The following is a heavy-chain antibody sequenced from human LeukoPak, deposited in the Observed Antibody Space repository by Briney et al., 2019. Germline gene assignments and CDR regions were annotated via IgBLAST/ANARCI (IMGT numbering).Heavy chain of an antibody. V-gene: IGHV1-18*01. Sequence: ASVKVSCKASGYTFTSYGISWVRQAPGQGLEWMGWISGYNGNTNYAQNLQGRVTMTTDTSTSTAYMELRSLRSDDTAVYYCARGSYSNYYMDVWGKGTTVTVSS. CDR3: ARGSYSNYYMDV. CDR2: ISGYNGNT. D-gene: IGHD4-11*01. CDR1: GYTFTSYG. J-gene: IGHJ6*03.